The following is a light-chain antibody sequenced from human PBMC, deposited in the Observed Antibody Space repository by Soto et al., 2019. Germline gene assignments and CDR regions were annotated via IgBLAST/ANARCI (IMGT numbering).Light chain of an antibody. J-gene: IGKJ4*01. Sequence: EIVLTQSPGTLSLSPGERATLSCTASRSVGAYLAWYQQSPGLAPRLLIYAASSRATGIPDRFSGSGSGTDFTLTISRLEPEDSAVYYCQQYVSIPLTFGGGTKVEIK. V-gene: IGKV3-20*01. CDR1: RSVGAY. CDR3: QQYVSIPLT. CDR2: AAS.